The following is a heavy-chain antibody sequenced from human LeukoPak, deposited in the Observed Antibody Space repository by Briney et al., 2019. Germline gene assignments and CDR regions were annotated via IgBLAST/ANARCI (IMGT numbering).Heavy chain of an antibody. D-gene: IGHD3-10*01. J-gene: IGHJ6*03. Sequence: GGSLRLSCAASGFTVSSNYMSWVRQAPGKGLEWVSVIYSGGSTYYADSVKGRFTISRDNSKNTLYLQMNSLRAEDTAVYYCARVAWFGDNRYYYYYMDVWGKGTTVTISS. V-gene: IGHV3-53*01. CDR2: IYSGGST. CDR1: GFTVSSNY. CDR3: ARVAWFGDNRYYYYYMDV.